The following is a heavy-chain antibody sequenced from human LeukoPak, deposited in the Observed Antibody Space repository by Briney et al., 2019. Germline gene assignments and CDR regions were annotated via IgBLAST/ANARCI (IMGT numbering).Heavy chain of an antibody. CDR2: ISSSSSYI. Sequence: ETLRLSCAASGFTFSSYSMNWVRQAPGKGLEWVSSISSSSSYIYYADSVKGRFTISRDNAKNSLYLQMNSLRAEDTAVYYCARVGASYYYDSSGLLVYWGQGTLVTVSS. V-gene: IGHV3-21*01. CDR3: ARVGASYYYDSSGLLVY. D-gene: IGHD3-22*01. J-gene: IGHJ4*02. CDR1: GFTFSSYS.